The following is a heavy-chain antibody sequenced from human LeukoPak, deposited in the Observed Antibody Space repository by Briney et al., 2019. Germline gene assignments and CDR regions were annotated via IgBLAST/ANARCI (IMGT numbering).Heavy chain of an antibody. J-gene: IGHJ4*02. CDR2: INHSGST. CDR1: GGSFSGYY. CDR3: ARGRRYSYGYFDY. Sequence: SETLSLTCTVYGGSFSGYYWSWIRQPPGKGLEWIGEINHSGSTNYNPSLKSRVTISVDTSKNQFSLKLTSVTAADTAVYCCARGRRYSYGYFDYWGQGTLVTVSS. D-gene: IGHD5-18*01. V-gene: IGHV4-34*01.